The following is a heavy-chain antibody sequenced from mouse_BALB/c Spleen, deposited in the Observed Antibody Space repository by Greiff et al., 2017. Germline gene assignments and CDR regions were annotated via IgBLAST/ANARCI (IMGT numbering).Heavy chain of an antibody. V-gene: IGHV1-4*02. D-gene: IGHD1-1*01. CDR3: ARSTTVDY. CDR2: INPSSGYT. Sequence: AAELARPGASVKMSCKASGYTFTSYTMHWVKQRPGQGLEWIGYINPSSGYTEYNQKFKDKTTLTADKSSSTAYMQLSSLTSEDSAVYYCARSTTVDYWGQGTTLTVSS. J-gene: IGHJ2*01. CDR1: GYTFTSYT.